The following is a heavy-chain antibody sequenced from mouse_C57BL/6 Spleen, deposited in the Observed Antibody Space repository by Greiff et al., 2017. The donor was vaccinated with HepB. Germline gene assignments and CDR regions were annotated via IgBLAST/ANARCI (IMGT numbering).Heavy chain of an antibody. D-gene: IGHD2-1*01. CDR1: GFTFSDYG. V-gene: IGHV5-17*01. CDR3: ARNRIYGNSLDY. Sequence: EVKLMESGGGLVKPGGSLKLSCAASGFTFSDYGMHWVRQAPEKGLEWVAYISSGSSTINYADTVKGRFTISRDNAKNTLFLQMTSLRSEDTAMYYCARNRIYGNSLDYWGQGTSVTVSS. J-gene: IGHJ4*01. CDR2: ISSGSSTI.